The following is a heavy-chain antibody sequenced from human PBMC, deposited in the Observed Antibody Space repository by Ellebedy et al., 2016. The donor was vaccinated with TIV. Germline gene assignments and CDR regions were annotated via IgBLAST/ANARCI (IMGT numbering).Heavy chain of an antibody. J-gene: IGHJ5*01. V-gene: IGHV3-72*01. Sequence: GGSLRLSXAASGFTFSSYSMNWVRQAPGKGLEWLGRTRKRAKSDTTTYAASVKGRFTISRDDSKNSLYLHLNSLSTEDAAVYYCLTTADHFDSWGQGTLVTVSS. CDR2: TRKRAKSDTT. CDR3: LTTADHFDS. D-gene: IGHD4-17*01. CDR1: GFTFSSYS.